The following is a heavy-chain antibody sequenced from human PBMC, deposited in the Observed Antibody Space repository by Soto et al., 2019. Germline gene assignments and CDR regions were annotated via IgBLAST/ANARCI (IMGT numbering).Heavy chain of an antibody. Sequence: GGSLRLSCAASGFTFSNAWMSWVRQAPGKGLEWVGRIKSKTDGGTTDYAAPVKGRFTISRDDSKNTVYMQMYSLKTDDTAVYYCTTDSLFTGQLVRMDNWGHGTLVTVSS. J-gene: IGHJ4*01. CDR3: TTDSLFTGQLVRMDN. D-gene: IGHD3-9*01. V-gene: IGHV3-15*01. CDR2: IKSKTDGGTT. CDR1: GFTFSNAW.